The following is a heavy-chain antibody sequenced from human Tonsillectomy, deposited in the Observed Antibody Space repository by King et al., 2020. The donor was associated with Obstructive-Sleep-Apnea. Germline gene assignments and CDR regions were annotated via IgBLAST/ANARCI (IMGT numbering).Heavy chain of an antibody. CDR3: AKDNSPGGSTPWFDP. CDR2: ISWDGGST. Sequence: VQLVESGGVGVQPGGSLRLSFAASGFTLDDYAMHWVRQAPGKGLEWVSLISWDGGSTYYAESVKGRFTISRDNSKHPLYLQMNSLRPEDTAFYYCAKDNSPGGSTPWFDPWGQGTLVTVSS. CDR1: GFTLDDYA. V-gene: IGHV3-43D*03. J-gene: IGHJ5*02. D-gene: IGHD1-26*01.